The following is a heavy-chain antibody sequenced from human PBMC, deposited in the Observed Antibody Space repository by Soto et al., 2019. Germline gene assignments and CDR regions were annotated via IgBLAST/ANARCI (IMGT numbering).Heavy chain of an antibody. CDR2: IWYDGSNK. Sequence: QVQLVESGGGVVQPGRSLRLSCAASGFTFSNYGMHWVRQAPGKGLEWVAVIWYDGSNKYYADSVKGRFTISRDNSKNTLYLQMNSLRAEDTAVHYCARDGVGYYDSSGYSAYFQHWGQGTLVTVSS. V-gene: IGHV3-33*01. CDR1: GFTFSNYG. CDR3: ARDGVGYYDSSGYSAYFQH. J-gene: IGHJ1*01. D-gene: IGHD3-22*01.